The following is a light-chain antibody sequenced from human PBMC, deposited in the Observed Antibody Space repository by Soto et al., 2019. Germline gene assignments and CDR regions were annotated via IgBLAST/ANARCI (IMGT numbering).Light chain of an antibody. J-gene: IGKJ5*01. V-gene: IGKV1-9*01. Sequence: DIPLTQSPSFLSASLGERVKITCGASQGINRFLAWYQQKPGKAPKLLIYAASTLQSGVPSRFSGSGSGTEFTLTISSLQPEDFATYYCQQLKSKLITLGQGPRLEI. CDR1: QGINRF. CDR3: QQLKSKLIT. CDR2: AAS.